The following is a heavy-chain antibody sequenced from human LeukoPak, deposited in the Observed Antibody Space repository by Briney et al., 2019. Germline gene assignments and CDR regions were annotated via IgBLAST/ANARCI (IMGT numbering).Heavy chain of an antibody. Sequence: GGSLRLSCAGSGFTFSDYYMSWIRQAPGKGLGWVSYISSSGSTIYYADSVKGRFTISRDNAKNSLYLHMNSLRAEDTAVYYCARTLATWGYSYVYDIWGQGTMVTVSS. J-gene: IGHJ3*02. CDR1: GFTFSDYY. CDR2: ISSSGSTI. CDR3: ARTLATWGYSYVYDI. D-gene: IGHD5-18*01. V-gene: IGHV3-11*04.